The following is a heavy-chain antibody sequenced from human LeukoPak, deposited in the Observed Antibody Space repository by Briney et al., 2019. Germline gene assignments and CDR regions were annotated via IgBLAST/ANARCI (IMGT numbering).Heavy chain of an antibody. V-gene: IGHV1-18*01. Sequence: GASVKVSCKASGGTFSSYAISWVRQAPGQGLEWMGWISAYNGNTNYAQKLQGRVTMTTDTSTSTAYMELRSLRSDDTAVYYCARGSEYQLLLNYWGQGTLVTVSS. CDR1: GGTFSSYA. J-gene: IGHJ4*02. D-gene: IGHD2-2*01. CDR3: ARGSEYQLLLNY. CDR2: ISAYNGNT.